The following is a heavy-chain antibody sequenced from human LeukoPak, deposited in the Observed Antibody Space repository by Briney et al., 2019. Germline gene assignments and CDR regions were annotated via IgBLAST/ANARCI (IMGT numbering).Heavy chain of an antibody. J-gene: IGHJ4*02. Sequence: SETLSLTCTVSVGSISSYYWSWIRQPAGKGLEWIGRIYTSGSTNYNPSLKSRVTMSVDTSKNQFSLKLSSVTAADTAVYYCARDGYYYDSSGYYRFDYWGQGTLVTVSS. V-gene: IGHV4-4*07. D-gene: IGHD3-22*01. CDR1: VGSISSYY. CDR3: ARDGYYYDSSGYYRFDY. CDR2: IYTSGST.